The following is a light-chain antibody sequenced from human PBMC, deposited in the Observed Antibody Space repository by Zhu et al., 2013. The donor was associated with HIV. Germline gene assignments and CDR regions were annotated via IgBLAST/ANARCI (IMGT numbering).Light chain of an antibody. CDR2: KAS. V-gene: IGKV1-5*03. CDR3: QHVNSNAA. Sequence: DIQMTQSPSTLSASVGDRVTITCRASQSIANSLAWYHQTPGKAPKLLISKASSLENGVPSRFSGRGSGTEFTLTITSLQPDDFATYYCQHVNSNAAFGPGTKVDV. CDR1: QSIANS. J-gene: IGKJ3*01.